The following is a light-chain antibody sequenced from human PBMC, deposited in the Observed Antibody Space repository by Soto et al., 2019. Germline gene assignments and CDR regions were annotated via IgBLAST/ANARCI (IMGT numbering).Light chain of an antibody. CDR3: SSYTSSSTGV. V-gene: IGLV2-14*01. CDR2: EVS. Sequence: QSALTQPASVSGSPGQSIIISCTGTSSDVGGYNYVSWYQQHPGKAPKLMIYEVSNRPSGVSDRCSGSKSGNTASLTISGLQAEDEADYYCSSYTSSSTGVFGGGTKVTVL. J-gene: IGLJ3*02. CDR1: SSDVGGYNY.